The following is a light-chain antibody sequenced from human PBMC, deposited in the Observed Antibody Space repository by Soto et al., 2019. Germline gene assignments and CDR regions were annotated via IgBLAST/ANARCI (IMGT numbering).Light chain of an antibody. CDR1: QRVLYSSHNTTC. V-gene: IGKV4-1*01. CDR2: WAS. CDR3: QQYYSTPTWT. J-gene: IGKJ1*01. Sequence: DIVMTQSPGTLAVSLGERATINCKSSQRVLYSSHNTTCLAWYQQKPGQPPKLLIYWASTRESGVPDRFSGSGSGTDFTLTISSLQAEDVAIYYCQQYYSTPTWTFGQGTKVEIK.